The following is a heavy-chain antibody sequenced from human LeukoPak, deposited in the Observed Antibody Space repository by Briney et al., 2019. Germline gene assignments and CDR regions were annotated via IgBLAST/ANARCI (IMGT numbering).Heavy chain of an antibody. Sequence: GRSLRLSCAASGFTFSNYDMHWVRQAPGRGLEWVTIISFDGSSKYYADSVKGRFTISRDNAKNSLYLQMNSLRAEDTAVYYCARGGVYCSSTSCYGVAFDIWGQGTMVTVSS. CDR3: ARGGVYCSSTSCYGVAFDI. CDR2: ISFDGSSK. D-gene: IGHD2-2*01. J-gene: IGHJ3*02. CDR1: GFTFSNYD. V-gene: IGHV3-30*03.